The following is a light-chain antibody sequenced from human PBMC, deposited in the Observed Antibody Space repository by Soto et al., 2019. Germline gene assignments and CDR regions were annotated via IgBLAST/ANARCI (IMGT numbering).Light chain of an antibody. V-gene: IGKV3D-15*01. J-gene: IGKJ5*01. CDR1: QNVSSK. CDR2: GAS. CDR3: QQYNNWPPIT. Sequence: EIVMTQSPATLSVSPGERATLSCRAGQNVSSKLAWYQQKPGQAPRLLIYGASTRATGIPARFSGSGSGTEFTLTISILQSEDFAVYYCQQYNNWPPITFGQGTRLEI.